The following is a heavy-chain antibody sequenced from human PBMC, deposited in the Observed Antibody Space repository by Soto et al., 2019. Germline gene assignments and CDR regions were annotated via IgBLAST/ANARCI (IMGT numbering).Heavy chain of an antibody. CDR2: ISGSGGST. Sequence: GGSLRLSCAASGFTFSSYAMRWVRQAPGKGLEWVSAISGSGGSTYYADSVKGRFTISRDNSKNTLYLQMNSLRAEDTAVYYCAKDGGITMIVGFPYYFDYWGQGTLVTVSS. CDR1: GFTFSSYA. V-gene: IGHV3-23*01. D-gene: IGHD3-22*01. J-gene: IGHJ4*02. CDR3: AKDGGITMIVGFPYYFDY.